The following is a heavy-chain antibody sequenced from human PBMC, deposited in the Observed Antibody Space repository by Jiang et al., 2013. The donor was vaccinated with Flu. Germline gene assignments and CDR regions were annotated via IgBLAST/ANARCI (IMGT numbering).Heavy chain of an antibody. D-gene: IGHD3-22*01. Sequence: SGAEVKKPGASVKVSCKASGYTFTSYDINWVRRATGQGLEWMGWMNPNSGNTGYAQKFQGRVTMTRNTSISTAYMELSSLRSEDTAVYYCARVNYYDSSGYHDFQHWGQGTLVTVSS. V-gene: IGHV1-8*01. CDR2: MNPNSGNT. CDR3: ARVNYYDSSGYHDFQH. J-gene: IGHJ1*01. CDR1: GYTFTSYD.